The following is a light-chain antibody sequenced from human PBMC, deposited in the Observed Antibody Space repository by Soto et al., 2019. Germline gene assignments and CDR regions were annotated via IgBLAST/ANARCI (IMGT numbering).Light chain of an antibody. J-gene: IGLJ3*02. CDR1: SSDVGSYNL. CDR3: CSYAGSRGLWV. CDR2: EGS. V-gene: IGLV2-23*01. Sequence: QSVLTQPASVSGSPGQSITISCTGTSSDVGSYNLVSWYQQHPGKAPKLMIYEGSKRPSGVSNRFSGSKSGNTASLTISGLQAEDEADYYCCSYAGSRGLWVFGGGTKLTVL.